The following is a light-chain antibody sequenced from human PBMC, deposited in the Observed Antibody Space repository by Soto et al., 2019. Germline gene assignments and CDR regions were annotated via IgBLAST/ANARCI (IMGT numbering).Light chain of an antibody. J-gene: IGKJ2*01. CDR3: QQYNSYPT. Sequence: DIVMTQSPATLSVAPGERVTFSCRASQGVSRKLAWYQHKPGQAPRLLISGASTGATGIPARFSGSGSGTEFTLTISSLQSEDCAIYYCQQYNSYPTFGQGTKLEIK. V-gene: IGKV3-15*01. CDR1: QGVSRK. CDR2: GAS.